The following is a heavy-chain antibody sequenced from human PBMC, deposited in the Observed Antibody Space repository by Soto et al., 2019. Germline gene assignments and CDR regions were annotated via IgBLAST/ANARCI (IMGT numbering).Heavy chain of an antibody. V-gene: IGHV3-15*01. D-gene: IGHD1-1*01. CDR1: GFTFNTYA. Sequence: PGGSLRLSCAASGFTFNTYAMTWVRQAPGKGLEWVGRIKSKTDGGTTDYAAPVKGRFTISRDDSKNTLYLQMNSLKTEDTAVYYCTTLGTTGTTLWRNSYRNFDPWGQGTLVTAPQ. CDR3: TTLGTTGTTLWRNSYRNFDP. CDR2: IKSKTDGGTT. J-gene: IGHJ5*02.